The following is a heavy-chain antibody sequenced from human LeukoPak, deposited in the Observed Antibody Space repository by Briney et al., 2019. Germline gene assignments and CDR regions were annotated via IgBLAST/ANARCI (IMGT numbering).Heavy chain of an antibody. J-gene: IGHJ6*04. CDR1: GGSFSGYY. D-gene: IGHD3-3*01. V-gene: IGHV4-34*01. CDR3: ARDDFGVALGGV. CDR2: IYHTGST. Sequence: PSETLSLTCAVYGGSFSGYYWSWIRQSPGKWLEWIGQIYHTGSTNYNPSLKSRVTILLDRSKNQFSLKLSSVTAADTAVYYCARDDFGVALGGVWGMGTTVIVSS.